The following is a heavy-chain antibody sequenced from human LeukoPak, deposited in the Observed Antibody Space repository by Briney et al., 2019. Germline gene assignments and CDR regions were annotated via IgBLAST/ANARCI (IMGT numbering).Heavy chain of an antibody. D-gene: IGHD2/OR15-2a*01. V-gene: IGHV3-7*01. Sequence: GGSLRLSCAASGFTVSSNYMSWVRQAPGKGLEWVANIKQDGSEKYYVDSVKGRFTISRDNGKNSLYLQMNSLRVEDTALYYCVRDPFFSVPWGQGTLVTVSS. CDR1: GFTVSSNY. J-gene: IGHJ5*02. CDR3: VRDPFFSVP. CDR2: IKQDGSEK.